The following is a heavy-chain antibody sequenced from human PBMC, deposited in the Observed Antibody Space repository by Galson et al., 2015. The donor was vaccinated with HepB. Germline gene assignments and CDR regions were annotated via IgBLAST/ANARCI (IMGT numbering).Heavy chain of an antibody. D-gene: IGHD4-17*01. V-gene: IGHV3-66*02. CDR2: IYSGGST. J-gene: IGHJ5*02. Sequence: SLRLSCAASGFTVSSNYMSWVRQAPGKGLEWVSVIYSGGSTYYADSVKGRFTISRDNSKNTLYLQMNSLRAEDTAVYYCARDLLRSWFDPWGQGTLVTVSS. CDR1: GFTVSSNY. CDR3: ARDLLRSWFDP.